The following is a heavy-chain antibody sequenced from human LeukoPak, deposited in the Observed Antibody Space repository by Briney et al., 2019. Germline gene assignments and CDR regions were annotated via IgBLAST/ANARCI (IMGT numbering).Heavy chain of an antibody. Sequence: GGAPRVSSVASGFTFSSYVMSWVRQAPGKGLGWVSAVSGSGDSTYYADSGKGWFTISRDNSRNTLYLQMNSLRAEDTAVYYCAKDSTSWYFDYWGQGTLVTVSS. CDR3: AKDSTSWYFDY. V-gene: IGHV3-23*01. CDR1: GFTFSSYV. CDR2: VSGSGDST. J-gene: IGHJ4*02. D-gene: IGHD6-13*01.